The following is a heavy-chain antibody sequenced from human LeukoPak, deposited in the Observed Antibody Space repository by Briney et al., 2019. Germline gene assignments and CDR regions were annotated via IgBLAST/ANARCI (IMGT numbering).Heavy chain of an antibody. D-gene: IGHD6-19*01. CDR1: GFTFSSYS. CDR3: ARGGAWLAVAGTEFDS. J-gene: IGHJ4*02. V-gene: IGHV3-21*01. Sequence: PGGSLRLSCAASGFTFSSYSMNWVRQAPGKGLEWVSSISSSSSYIYYADSVKGRFTISRDNAKNSLYLQMNSLRAEDTAVYYCARGGAWLAVAGTEFDSWGQGTLVTVSS. CDR2: ISSSSSYI.